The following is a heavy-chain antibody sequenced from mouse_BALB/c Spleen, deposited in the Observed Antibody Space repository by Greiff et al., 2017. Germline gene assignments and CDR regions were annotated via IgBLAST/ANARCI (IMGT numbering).Heavy chain of an antibody. D-gene: IGHD3-3*01. Sequence: VQLQQSGGGLVQPGGSLKLSCAASGFTFSSYGMSWVRQTPDKRLELVATINSNGGSTYYPDSVKGRFTISRDNAKNTLYLQMSSLKSEDTAMYYCARDGGTAMDYWGQGTSVTVSS. CDR2: INSNGGST. CDR1: GFTFSSYG. V-gene: IGHV5-6-3*01. J-gene: IGHJ4*01. CDR3: ARDGGTAMDY.